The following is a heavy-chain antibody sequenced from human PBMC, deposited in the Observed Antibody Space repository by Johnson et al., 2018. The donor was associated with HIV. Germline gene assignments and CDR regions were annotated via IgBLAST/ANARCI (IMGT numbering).Heavy chain of an antibody. D-gene: IGHD6-13*01. Sequence: VQLVESGGGVVRPGGSLRLSCAASGFTFSSYAMSWVRQVPGKGLEWVSVIYSGGSTYYADSVKGRFTISRDNSKNTLYLQMNSLRAEDTAGYYCARWEGSSSWQRVCGAFDIWGQGTMVTVSS. CDR2: IYSGGST. CDR1: GFTFSSYA. CDR3: ARWEGSSSWQRVCGAFDI. J-gene: IGHJ3*02. V-gene: IGHV3-66*02.